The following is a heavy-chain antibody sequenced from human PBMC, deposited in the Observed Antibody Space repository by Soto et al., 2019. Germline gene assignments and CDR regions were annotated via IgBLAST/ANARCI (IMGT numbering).Heavy chain of an antibody. CDR1: GYTFTSYA. D-gene: IGHD6-19*01. V-gene: IGHV1-3*05. CDR3: ARYSSGWYGGFDY. J-gene: IGHJ4*02. Sequence: QVQLVQSGAEEKKPGASVKVSCKASGYTFTSYAMHWVRQAPGQRLEWMGWINAGNGNTKYSQKFQGRVTINRDTSASTAYMELSSLRSEDTAVYYCARYSSGWYGGFDYWGQGTLVSVAS. CDR2: INAGNGNT.